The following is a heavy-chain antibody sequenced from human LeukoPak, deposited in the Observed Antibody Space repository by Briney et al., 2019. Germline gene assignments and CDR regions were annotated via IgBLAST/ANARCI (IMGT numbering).Heavy chain of an antibody. V-gene: IGHV4-34*01. CDR1: GGSFSGYY. J-gene: IGHJ1*01. CDR3: ARGARINFQH. CDR2: INHSGST. Sequence: SETLSLTCAVYGGSFSGYYWSWIRQPPGKGLEWIGEINHSGSTNYNPSLKSRVTISVDTSKNQFSLKLSSVTAADTAVYYCARGARINFQHWGQGTLVTVSS. D-gene: IGHD3-10*01.